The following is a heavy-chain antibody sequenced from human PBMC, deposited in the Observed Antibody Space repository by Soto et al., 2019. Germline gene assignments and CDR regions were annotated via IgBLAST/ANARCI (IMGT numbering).Heavy chain of an antibody. CDR2: TYYSGST. J-gene: IGHJ6*02. Sequence: PSETLSLTCTLSGGSISSGGYYWSWLRQHPGNGLEWIGYTYYSGSTYYNPSLKSRVTISVDTSKNQFSLKLSSVTAAHTAVYYCARDRRIYGIDVWGQGTTVTVSS. CDR1: GGSISSGGYY. CDR3: ARDRRIYGIDV. V-gene: IGHV4-31*02.